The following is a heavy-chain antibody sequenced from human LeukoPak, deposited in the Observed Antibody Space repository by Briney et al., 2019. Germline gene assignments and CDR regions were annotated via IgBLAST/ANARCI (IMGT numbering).Heavy chain of an antibody. J-gene: IGHJ4*02. V-gene: IGHV3-7*03. D-gene: IGHD4-17*01. CDR2: INQDGSQK. CDR1: GFTFSSYW. Sequence: SGGSLRLSCAVSGFTFSSYWMSWFRQARGKGLEWVANINQDGSQKFSVDSVKGRFTISRDNAKNSLSLQMNSLRVEDTAVYYRARDWFDGDYDRFDYWGQGTLVTVSS. CDR3: ARDWFDGDYDRFDY.